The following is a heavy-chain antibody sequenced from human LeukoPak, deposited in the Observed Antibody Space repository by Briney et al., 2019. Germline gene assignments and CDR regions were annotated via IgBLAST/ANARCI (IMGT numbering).Heavy chain of an antibody. CDR2: IKEDGSEK. CDR3: ARSIMGGGAFDY. J-gene: IGHJ4*02. Sequence: PGGSLRVSCAAFGFTFSSYWLNWVRQTPGKGLEWVANIKEDGSEKYHVDSVKGRFTISRDNAKSSLYLQMSSLRAEDTALYYCARSIMGGGAFDYWGEGSQVTVSS. D-gene: IGHD3-10*01. V-gene: IGHV3-7*01. CDR1: GFTFSSYW.